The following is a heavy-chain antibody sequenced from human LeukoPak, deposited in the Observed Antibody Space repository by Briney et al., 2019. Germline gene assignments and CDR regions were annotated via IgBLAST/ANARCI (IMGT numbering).Heavy chain of an antibody. CDR2: ISGSGGNT. D-gene: IGHD3-9*01. Sequence: GGSLRLSCAASGFTFSSYAMSWVRQAPGKGLEWVSAISGSGGNTYYADSVKGRFTISRDNSKNTLYLQMNSLRAEDTAVYYCARITIFYNFDYWGQGTLVTVSS. CDR1: GFTFSSYA. J-gene: IGHJ4*02. V-gene: IGHV3-23*01. CDR3: ARITIFYNFDY.